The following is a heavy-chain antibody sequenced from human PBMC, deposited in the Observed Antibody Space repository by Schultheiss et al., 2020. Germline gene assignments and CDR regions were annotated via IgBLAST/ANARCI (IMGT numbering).Heavy chain of an antibody. V-gene: IGHV3-30*18. CDR1: GFTFSSYG. J-gene: IGHJ6*02. Sequence: GGSLRLSCAASGFTFSSYGMHWVRQAPVKGLEWVAVISYDGSNKYYADSVKGRFTIYRDNYKNTLYLQMNSLRAEDTAVYYCAKCYDSSGYYYYYYYYGMDVCDLGMKVTLCS. CDR3: AKCYDSSGYYYYYYYYGMDV. CDR2: ISYDGSNK. D-gene: IGHD3-22*01.